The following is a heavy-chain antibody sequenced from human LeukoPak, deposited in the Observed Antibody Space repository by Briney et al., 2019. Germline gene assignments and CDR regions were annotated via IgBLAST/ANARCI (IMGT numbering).Heavy chain of an antibody. CDR1: GFTFSSYW. J-gene: IGHJ4*02. CDR3: ARDRSYSGYGRDFAY. Sequence: GGSLRLSCAASGFTFSSYWMSWIRQAPGKGLEWVANIKQDGSEKEYVGSVKGRFTISRDNAKNSLYLQMNSLRAEDTAVYYCARDRSYSGYGRDFAYWGQGTLVTVSS. CDR2: IKQDGSEK. D-gene: IGHD5-12*01. V-gene: IGHV3-7*01.